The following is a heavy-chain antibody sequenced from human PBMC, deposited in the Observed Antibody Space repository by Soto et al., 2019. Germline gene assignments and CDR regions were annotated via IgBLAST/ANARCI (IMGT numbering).Heavy chain of an antibody. D-gene: IGHD2-15*01. J-gene: IGHJ4*02. CDR1: GASIKSRSYF. Sequence: PSETRSLTCTVSGASIKSRSYFWVRIRQPPGKGLEFVGSIHSSGGTYYNPSLKSRVTVSVDLSNSHFSLSLKSLTATDTAVYYCGRLAEAATGHTDFDFWGQGTLVTVSS. V-gene: IGHV4-39*02. CDR3: GRLAEAATGHTDFDF. CDR2: IHSSGGT.